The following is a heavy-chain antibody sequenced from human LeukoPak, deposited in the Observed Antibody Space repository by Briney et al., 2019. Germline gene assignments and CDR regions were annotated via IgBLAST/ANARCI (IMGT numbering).Heavy chain of an antibody. V-gene: IGHV1-58*02. CDR2: IVVGSGNT. CDR3: AAVFYYDSSGYYSRGDAFDI. D-gene: IGHD3-22*01. Sequence: ASVKDSCKASGFTFTSSAMQWVRQARGQRVEWIGWIVVGSGNTNYAQKFQERVTITRDMSTSTAYMELSSLRSEDTAVYYCAAVFYYDSSGYYSRGDAFDIWGQGTMVTVSS. J-gene: IGHJ3*02. CDR1: GFTFTSSA.